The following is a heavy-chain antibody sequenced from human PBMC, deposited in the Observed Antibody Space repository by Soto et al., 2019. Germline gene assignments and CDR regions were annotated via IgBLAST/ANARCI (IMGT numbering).Heavy chain of an antibody. J-gene: IGHJ6*02. CDR1: GYTFTSYA. CDR2: INAGNGNT. Sequence: ASVKVSCKASGYTFTSYAMHWARQAPGQRLEWMGWINAGNGNTKYSQKFQGRVTITRDTSASTAYMELSSLRSEDTALYYCARVGAGIVGGMDVWGQGTTVPVS. V-gene: IGHV1-3*01. CDR3: ARVGAGIVGGMDV. D-gene: IGHD2-15*01.